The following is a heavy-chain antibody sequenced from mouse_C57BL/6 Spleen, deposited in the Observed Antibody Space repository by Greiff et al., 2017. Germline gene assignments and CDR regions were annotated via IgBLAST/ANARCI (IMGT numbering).Heavy chain of an antibody. CDR2: IGPGSGST. Sequence: QVQLQQSGAELVKPGASVKISCKASGYTFTDYYINWVKQRPGQGLEWIGKIGPGSGSTYYNEKFKGKATLTADKASSTAYMQRSSLTSEDSAVYFCARSGDYDPLFAYWGQGTLVTVSA. V-gene: IGHV1-77*01. D-gene: IGHD2-4*01. J-gene: IGHJ3*01. CDR3: ARSGDYDPLFAY. CDR1: GYTFTDYY.